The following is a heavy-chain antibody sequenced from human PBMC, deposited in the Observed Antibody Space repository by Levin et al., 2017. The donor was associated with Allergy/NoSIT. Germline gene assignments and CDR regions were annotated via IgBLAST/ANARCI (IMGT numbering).Heavy chain of an antibody. J-gene: IGHJ5*02. D-gene: IGHD6-19*01. Sequence: SGGSLRLSCAASGFTFSGYGMHWVRQAPAKGLEWVAGIWSGGTKKYYADSVKGRFTISRDNSKSTLYLQMNNLRTDDTAMYYCAKDGVSGYTNGWPWASWGQGTLVTFSS. CDR2: IWSGGTKK. CDR3: AKDGVSGYTNGWPWAS. CDR1: GFTFSGYG. V-gene: IGHV3-33*06.